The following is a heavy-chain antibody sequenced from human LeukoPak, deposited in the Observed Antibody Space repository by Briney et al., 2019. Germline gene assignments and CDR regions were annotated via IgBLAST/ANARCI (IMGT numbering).Heavy chain of an antibody. J-gene: IGHJ4*02. CDR2: IYYSGNT. CDR3: ARGSLTGRTGYDFVS. D-gene: IGHD3-9*01. V-gene: IGHV4-59*01. CDR1: GGSIISCY. Sequence: SETLSLTCTVSGGSIISCYWSWIRQPTGKGLEWIGYIYYSGNTNYNPSLKSRVTISLDTSRNQFSLKLSSVTAADTAVYYCARGSLTGRTGYDFVSWGQGTLVTVSS.